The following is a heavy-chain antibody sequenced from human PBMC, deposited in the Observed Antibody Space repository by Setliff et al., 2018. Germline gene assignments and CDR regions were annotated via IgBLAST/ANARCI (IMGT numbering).Heavy chain of an antibody. CDR2: INHSGNT. CDR3: ARERRFCIGSGCYSGNYYYYMDV. V-gene: IGHV4-34*01. D-gene: IGHD2-15*01. J-gene: IGHJ6*03. Sequence: SETLSLTCAASGGTFTYYYWTWIRQAPGKGLEWIGEINHSGNTNYNPSLKSRVTISLDTSENEFSLKLSPVTAADTAVYYCARERRFCIGSGCYSGNYYYYMDVWGKGTTVTVSS. CDR1: GGTFTYYY.